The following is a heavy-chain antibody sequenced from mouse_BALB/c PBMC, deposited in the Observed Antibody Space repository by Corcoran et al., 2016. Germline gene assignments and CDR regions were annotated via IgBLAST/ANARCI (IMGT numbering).Heavy chain of an antibody. J-gene: IGHJ3*01. CDR1: GFNIKDTY. CDR2: IDPANGNT. D-gene: IGHD2-1*01. V-gene: IGHV14-3*02. Sequence: EVQLQQSGAELVKPGASVKLSCTASGFNIKDTYMHWVKQRPEQGLEWIGRIDPANGNTKYDPKFQGKATITADTSSNTAYLQLSSRTSEDTAVYYCARSGYGNYERGAWFAYWGQGTLVTVSA. CDR3: ARSGYGNYERGAWFAY.